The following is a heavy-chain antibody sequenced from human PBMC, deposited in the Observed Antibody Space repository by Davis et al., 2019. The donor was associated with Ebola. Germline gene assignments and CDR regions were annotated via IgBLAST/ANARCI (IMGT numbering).Heavy chain of an antibody. CDR1: GDSITSAYFS. CDR2: IYTNGIT. D-gene: IGHD6-6*01. CDR3: ARGLFEFSASSLDGFAM. V-gene: IGHV4-61*09. J-gene: IGHJ3*02. Sequence: SETLSLTCTVSGDSITSAYFSWTWVRQPAGKGLEWIGHIYTNGITKYNPSLESRVTISLDPSQNQFSLRLKSVTAADTAVYYCARGLFEFSASSLDGFAMWGPGTMVTVSS.